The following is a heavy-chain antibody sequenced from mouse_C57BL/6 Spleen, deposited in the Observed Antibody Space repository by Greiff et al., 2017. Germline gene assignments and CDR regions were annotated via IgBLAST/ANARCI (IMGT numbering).Heavy chain of an antibody. D-gene: IGHD1-1*01. J-gene: IGHJ1*03. CDR3: ARTYGSNGYWYFDV. CDR1: GYSFTGYY. V-gene: IGHV1-42*01. CDR2: INPSTGGT. Sequence: VQLQQSGPELVKPGASVKISCKASGYSFTGYYMNWVKQSPEKSLEWIGEINPSTGGTTYNQKFKAKATLTVDKSSSTAYMQLKSLTSEDSAVYYCARTYGSNGYWYFDVWGTGTTVTVSS.